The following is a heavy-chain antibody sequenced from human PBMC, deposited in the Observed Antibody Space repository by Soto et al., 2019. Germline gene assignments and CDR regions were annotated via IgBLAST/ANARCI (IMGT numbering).Heavy chain of an antibody. Sequence: QVQLVESGGGLVRPGGSLRLSCEASGFTFRDYYMTWFRQAPGKGLEWLSYIDSSTKYTNYADSVKGRFTISRDNAKNSRYRQMNSRRADDTAVYYCAREYYYTMDVWGQGTMVTVSS. V-gene: IGHV3-11*05. J-gene: IGHJ6*02. CDR2: IDSSTKYT. CDR3: AREYYYTMDV. CDR1: GFTFRDYY.